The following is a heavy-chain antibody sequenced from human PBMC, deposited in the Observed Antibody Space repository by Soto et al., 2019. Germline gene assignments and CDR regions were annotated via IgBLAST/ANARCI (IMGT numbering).Heavy chain of an antibody. CDR3: TRDLFSYDYSGILWFDP. CDR1: GFAFSGSA. Sequence: GSLRLSCAASGFAFSGSAMYWVRQASGKGPEWVGRIRSKGHNYATEYAASVKGRFTISRDDSKNTAYLQMNSLQTEDTAVYYCTRDLFSYDYSGILWFDPWGQGTLVTVSS. V-gene: IGHV3-73*01. D-gene: IGHD3-16*01. J-gene: IGHJ5*02. CDR2: IRSKGHNYAT.